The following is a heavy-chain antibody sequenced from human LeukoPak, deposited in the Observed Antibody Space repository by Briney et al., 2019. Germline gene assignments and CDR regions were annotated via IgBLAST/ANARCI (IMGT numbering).Heavy chain of an antibody. D-gene: IGHD4-17*01. CDR2: VSHDGIQT. V-gene: IGHV3-30-3*01. CDR3: ARDFGRAYGDKFDY. J-gene: IGHJ4*02. Sequence: GGSLRLSCAASGFTFSNYAMHWVRQGLVKGLESMAVVSHDGIQTYYADSVKGRFTISRDNSKSTLFLQMNSLRAEDTAVYYCARDFGRAYGDKFDYWGQGTLVTVSS. CDR1: GFTFSNYA.